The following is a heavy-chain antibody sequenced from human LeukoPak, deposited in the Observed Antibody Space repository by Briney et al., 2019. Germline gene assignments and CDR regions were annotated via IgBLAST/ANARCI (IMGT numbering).Heavy chain of an antibody. J-gene: IGHJ4*02. CDR1: GVSINSFY. CDR3: ARTVHYSSGWSPTYYIDY. D-gene: IGHD6-19*01. CDR2: IYDSGST. Sequence: SETLSLTCTVSGVSINSFYWSWIRQPPGKGLEWIGYIYDSGSTNYKPSLMSRVTMSVDTSKNQLSLKLSSVTAADTAVYYCARTVHYSSGWSPTYYIDYWGQGTPVTVSS. V-gene: IGHV4-59*01.